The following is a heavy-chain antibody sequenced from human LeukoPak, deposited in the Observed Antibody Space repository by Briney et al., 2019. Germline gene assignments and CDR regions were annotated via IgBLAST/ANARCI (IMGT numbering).Heavy chain of an antibody. Sequence: SETLSLTCAVYGGSFSGYYWNWIRQPPGRGLEWIGEINHSGSTNYNPSLKSRVTVLVDTSKNQFSLKLTSVTAADTAVYYCARRREYSGYDYKELDCWGQGTLVTVSS. CDR3: ARRREYSGYDYKELDC. D-gene: IGHD5-12*01. CDR1: GGSFSGYY. V-gene: IGHV4-34*01. J-gene: IGHJ4*02. CDR2: INHSGST.